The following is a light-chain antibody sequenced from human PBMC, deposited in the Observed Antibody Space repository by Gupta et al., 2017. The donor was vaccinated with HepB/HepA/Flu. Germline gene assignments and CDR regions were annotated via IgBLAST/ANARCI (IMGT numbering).Light chain of an antibody. CDR2: EIS. J-gene: IGKJ1*01. CDR1: QSININ. Sequence: LSXXXGERATLSCRASQSININLAWYQQKPGQAPSLVMYEISNRATGIPARFSGSGSGTDFALTISSLEPEDFAVYYCHQRSDWPWTFGQGTKLEMK. V-gene: IGKV3-11*01. CDR3: HQRSDWPWT.